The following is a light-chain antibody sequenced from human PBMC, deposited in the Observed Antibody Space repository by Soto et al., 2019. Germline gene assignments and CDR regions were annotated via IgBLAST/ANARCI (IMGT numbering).Light chain of an antibody. Sequence: DIQMTQSPSTLSASVGYSVTITCRASHSLLSWLAWYQQKPGKAPKLLIYKASTLESGVPSRFSGSGSGTEFTLTISSLQPDDFATYYCQEYNSYWTFGQGTKVDIK. CDR1: HSLLSW. V-gene: IGKV1-5*03. CDR3: QEYNSYWT. CDR2: KAS. J-gene: IGKJ1*01.